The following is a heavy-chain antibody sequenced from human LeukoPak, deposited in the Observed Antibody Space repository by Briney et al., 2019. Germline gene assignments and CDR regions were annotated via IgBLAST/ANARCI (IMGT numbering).Heavy chain of an antibody. CDR3: ARGVNEQQLVGYFDY. CDR1: GFTFSSYS. J-gene: IGHJ4*02. V-gene: IGHV3-48*04. CDR2: ISSSSSTI. D-gene: IGHD6-13*01. Sequence: GGSLRLSCAASGFTFSSYSMNWVRQAPGKGLEWVSYISSSSSTIYYADSVKGRFTISRDNAKNSLYLQMNSLRAEDTAVYYCARGVNEQQLVGYFDYWGQGTLVTVSS.